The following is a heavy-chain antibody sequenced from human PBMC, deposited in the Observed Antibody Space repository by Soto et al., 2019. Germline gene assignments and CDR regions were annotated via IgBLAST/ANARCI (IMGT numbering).Heavy chain of an antibody. CDR1: GFTFSDHY. Sequence: EVQLVESGGGLVQPGGSQGLSCAASGFTFSDHYMDWVRQAPGKGLVWVGRIRNKANSYTTDYAASVKGRFTISRDDSKDSLYLQMNSLKTEDTAIYYCARDSGKGAYFDYWGHGTLATVSS. J-gene: IGHJ4*01. CDR3: ARDSGKGAYFDY. D-gene: IGHD1-26*01. CDR2: IRNKANSYTT. V-gene: IGHV3-72*01.